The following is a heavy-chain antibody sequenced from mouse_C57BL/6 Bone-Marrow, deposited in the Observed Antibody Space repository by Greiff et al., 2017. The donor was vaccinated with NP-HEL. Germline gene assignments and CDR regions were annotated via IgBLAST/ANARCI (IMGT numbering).Heavy chain of an antibody. J-gene: IGHJ3*01. CDR1: GYTFTSYW. CDR2: IHPNSGST. V-gene: IGHV1-64*01. CDR3: ARRGDSWFAY. D-gene: IGHD2-13*01. Sequence: QVQLQQSGAELVKPGASVKLSCKASGYTFTSYWMHWVKQRPGQGLEWIGMIHPNSGSTNYNEKFKSKATLTVDKSSSTAYMQLSSLTSEDSAVYYCARRGDSWFAYWGQGTLVTVSA.